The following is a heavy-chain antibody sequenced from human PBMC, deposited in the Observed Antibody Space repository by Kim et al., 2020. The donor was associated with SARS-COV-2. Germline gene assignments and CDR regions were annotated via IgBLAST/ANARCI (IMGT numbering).Heavy chain of an antibody. D-gene: IGHD1-26*01. V-gene: IGHV3-66*01. J-gene: IGHJ6*03. Sequence: GGSLRLSCAASGFTFSNKDMAWVRQAPGKGLEYISVIYRDGDTVYADSVKDRFTISRDNVRNTLYLQMSSLRAEDTSTYYCVNMGYYYYMDVWGKGTAVT. CDR1: GFTFSNKD. CDR2: IYRDGDT. CDR3: VNMGYYYYMDV.